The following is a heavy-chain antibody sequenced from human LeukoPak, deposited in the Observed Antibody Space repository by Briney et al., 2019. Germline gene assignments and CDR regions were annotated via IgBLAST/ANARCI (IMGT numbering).Heavy chain of an antibody. CDR1: GFTVSSNY. J-gene: IGHJ4*02. Sequence: PGGSLRLSCAASGFTVSSNYMTWVRQAPGKGLEWVSYISSSGSTIYYADSVKGRFTISRDNAKNSLYLQMNSLRAEDTAVYYCARGIVVVVAAAYFDYWGQGTLVTVSS. D-gene: IGHD2-15*01. CDR2: ISSSGSTI. CDR3: ARGIVVVVAAAYFDY. V-gene: IGHV3-11*04.